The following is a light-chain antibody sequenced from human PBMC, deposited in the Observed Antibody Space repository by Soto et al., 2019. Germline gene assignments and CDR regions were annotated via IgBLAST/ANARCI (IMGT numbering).Light chain of an antibody. Sequence: EIVLTQSPATLSLSPGERATLSCRASQSVRTYLSCVAWYQQRPGQAPRLLIYDASNRATGIPARFSGSGSGTDFTLTISSLEPEDFAVYYCQQRSNWPPVFGGGTKVEIK. CDR2: DAS. V-gene: IGKV3-11*01. J-gene: IGKJ4*01. CDR3: QQRSNWPPV. CDR1: QSVRTY.